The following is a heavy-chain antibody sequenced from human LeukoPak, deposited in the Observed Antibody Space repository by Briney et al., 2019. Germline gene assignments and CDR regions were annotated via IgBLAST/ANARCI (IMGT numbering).Heavy chain of an antibody. CDR3: AKVQLGIGVDY. D-gene: IGHD7-27*01. J-gene: IGHJ4*02. V-gene: IGHV3-23*01. Sequence: GGSLRLSCAASGFTFSSYAMSWVRQAPGKGLEWVSSISGSGGITYYADSVKGRFSVSRDDSKNTLYLQMNSLRAEDTAVYYCAKVQLGIGVDYWGQGTLVTVSS. CDR2: ISGSGGIT. CDR1: GFTFSSYA.